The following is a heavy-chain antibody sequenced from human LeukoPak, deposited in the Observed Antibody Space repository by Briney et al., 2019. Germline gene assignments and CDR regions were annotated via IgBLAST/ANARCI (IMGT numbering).Heavy chain of an antibody. CDR3: VRDPRNWNDAYYGMDV. CDR1: GFTFSHYG. D-gene: IGHD1-1*01. Sequence: GRSLRLSCAASGFTFSHYGMHWVRQAPGKGLGWVAVISYDGTNKYYADSVEGRFTISRDSSTNTLYLQMNSLRPEDTAVYSCVRDPRNWNDAYYGMDVWGQGTTVTVSS. J-gene: IGHJ6*02. V-gene: IGHV3-30*03. CDR2: ISYDGTNK.